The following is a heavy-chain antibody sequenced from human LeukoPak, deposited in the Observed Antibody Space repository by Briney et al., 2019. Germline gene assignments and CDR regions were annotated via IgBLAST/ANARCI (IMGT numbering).Heavy chain of an antibody. CDR1: GYSISSGYY. CDR2: IYHSGST. D-gene: IGHD3-10*01. CDR3: ARQTYGSGSYYYYYMDV. Sequence: SETLSLTCTVSGYSISSGYYWGWIRQPPGKGLEWIGSIYHSGSTYYNPSLKSRVTISVDTSKNQFSLKLSSVTAADTAVYYCARQTYGSGSYYYYYMDVWGKGTTVTVSS. V-gene: IGHV4-38-2*02. J-gene: IGHJ6*03.